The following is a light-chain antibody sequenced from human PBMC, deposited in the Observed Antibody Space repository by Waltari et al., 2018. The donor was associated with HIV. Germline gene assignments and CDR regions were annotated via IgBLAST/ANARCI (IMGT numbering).Light chain of an antibody. CDR2: SNN. V-gene: IGLV1-44*01. Sequence: QSVLTQPPSASGTPGQNVTISCSGNTSNIGTNIVNWYQQFPGAAPKLLIYSNNQWPSGGPARFSGSKSGTSASLAISGLQSEDEADYFCAAWDDTLNGLFGGGTKLTVL. CDR1: TSNIGTNI. CDR3: AAWDDTLNGL. J-gene: IGLJ2*01.